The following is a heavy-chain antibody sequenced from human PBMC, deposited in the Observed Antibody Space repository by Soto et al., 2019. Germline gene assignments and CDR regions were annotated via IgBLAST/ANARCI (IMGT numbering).Heavy chain of an antibody. CDR1: GFTFSNAW. D-gene: IGHD3-3*01. J-gene: IGHJ6*02. Sequence: EVQLVESGGGLVKPGGSLRLSCAASGFTFSNAWMNWVRQAPGKGLEWVGRIKSKTDGGTTDYAAPVKGRFTISRDDSKNTLYLQMNSLKTEVTAVYYCTTLSITIFGVVLMDVWGQGTTVTVSS. CDR3: TTLSITIFGVVLMDV. V-gene: IGHV3-15*07. CDR2: IKSKTDGGTT.